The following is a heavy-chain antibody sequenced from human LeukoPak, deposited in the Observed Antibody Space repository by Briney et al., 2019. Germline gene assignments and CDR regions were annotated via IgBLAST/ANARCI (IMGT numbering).Heavy chain of an antibody. D-gene: IGHD6-19*01. Sequence: GGSLRLSCAASGFSFSNHYMRWIRPAPGKGLVCVANINEDGSNKWHLGSVKGRFTFSRDNARNSLYLQMNSLRVEDTAVYYCTKVIVAVPGYFDYFDFWGQGALVTVSS. CDR1: GFSFSNHY. CDR2: INEDGSNK. V-gene: IGHV3-7*01. CDR3: TKVIVAVPGYFDYFDF. J-gene: IGHJ4*02.